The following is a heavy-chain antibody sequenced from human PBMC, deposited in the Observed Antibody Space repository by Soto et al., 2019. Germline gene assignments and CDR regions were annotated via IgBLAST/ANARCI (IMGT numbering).Heavy chain of an antibody. V-gene: IGHV1-3*01. D-gene: IGHD2-15*01. Sequence: ASVKVSCKTSGYSFMTYAIHWVRQAPGQSLEWMGWIHAGNGNAKYSQNFQGRVTITRDTSANTVYMELSSLRSEDTALYYCARETFSVPSYSCDYWGGGTLVTVSS. CDR2: IHAGNGNA. J-gene: IGHJ4*02. CDR1: GYSFMTYA. CDR3: ARETFSVPSYSCDY.